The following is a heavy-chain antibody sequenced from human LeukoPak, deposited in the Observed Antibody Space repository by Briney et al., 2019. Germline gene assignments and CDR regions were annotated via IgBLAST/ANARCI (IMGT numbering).Heavy chain of an antibody. V-gene: IGHV3-9*03. Sequence: PGRSLRLSCAASGFTFDDYAMHWVRQAPGKGLEWVSGISWNSGSIGYADSAKGRFTISRDNAKNSLYLQMNSLRAEDMALYYCAKGISRGYYSGCIVDYWGQGTLVNVAS. CDR3: AKGISRGYYSGCIVDY. CDR1: GFTFDDYA. D-gene: IGHD3-22*01. CDR2: ISWNSGSI. J-gene: IGHJ4*01.